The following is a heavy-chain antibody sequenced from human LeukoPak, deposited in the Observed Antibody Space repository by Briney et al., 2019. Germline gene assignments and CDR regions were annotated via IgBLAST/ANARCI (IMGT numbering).Heavy chain of an antibody. CDR3: AKDSGIVVAAPFDY. CDR2: ISGSGGST. V-gene: IGHV3-23*01. D-gene: IGHD6-19*01. J-gene: IGHJ4*02. Sequence: PGGSLRLSCAASGFTFSSYAMSWVRQAPGKGLEWVSTISGSGGSTYYADSVKGRFTISRDNSKNTLCLQMNSLRAEDTAVYYCAKDSGIVVAAPFDYWGQGTLVTVSS. CDR1: GFTFSSYA.